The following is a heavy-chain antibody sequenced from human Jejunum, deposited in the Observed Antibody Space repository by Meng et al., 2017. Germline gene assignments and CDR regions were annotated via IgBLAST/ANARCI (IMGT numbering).Heavy chain of an antibody. D-gene: IGHD5-24*01. J-gene: IGHJ4*02. Sequence: GGSLRLSCAASGFTFSTYSMSWVRHSSGKGLEWVSSISNTGGSTYLTDSVKGRFTMSRDNSKNMVYLQMNSLRVEDTAIYYCAKDRGLAMADYWGQGTLVTVSS. V-gene: IGHV3-23*01. CDR2: ISNTGGST. CDR3: AKDRGLAMADY. CDR1: GFTFSTYS.